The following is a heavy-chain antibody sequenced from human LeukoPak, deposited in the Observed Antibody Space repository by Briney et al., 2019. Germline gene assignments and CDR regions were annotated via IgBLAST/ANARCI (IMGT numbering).Heavy chain of an antibody. CDR3: ARGVSGGSPD. V-gene: IGHV4-59*01. CDR1: GGSISSYY. CDR2: IYYSGST. Sequence: SETLSLTCTVSGGSISSYYWTWIRQPPGKGLEWSGDIYYSGSTNYNPSLKSRVTISVDTSKNQFSLKLSSVTAADTAVYYCARGVSGGSPDWGQGTLVTVSS. J-gene: IGHJ4*02. D-gene: IGHD1-26*01.